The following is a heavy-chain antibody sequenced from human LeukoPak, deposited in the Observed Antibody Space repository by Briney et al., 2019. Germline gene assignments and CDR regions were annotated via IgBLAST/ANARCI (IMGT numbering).Heavy chain of an antibody. CDR3: ASLWGYSIHYYYYYMDV. V-gene: IGHV1-2*02. J-gene: IGHJ6*03. CDR2: INPNSGGT. D-gene: IGHD4-11*01. CDR1: GYTFTGYY. Sequence: GASVKVSCKASGYTFTGYYMHWVRQAPGQGLEWMGWINPNSGGTNYAQKFQGRVTMTRDTSISTAYMELSRLRSDDTAVYYCASLWGYSIHYYYYYMDVWGKGTTVTVSS.